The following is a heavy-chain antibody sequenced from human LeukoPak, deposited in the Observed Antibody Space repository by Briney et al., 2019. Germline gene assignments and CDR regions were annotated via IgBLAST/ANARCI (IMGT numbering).Heavy chain of an antibody. CDR3: ATDGNFDL. D-gene: IGHD1-26*01. V-gene: IGHV4-59*01. CDR2: IYYSGNT. CDR1: GGSISSYY. Sequence: SETLSLTCSVSGGSISSYYCSWIRQPPGMGLEWIGYIYYSGNTNYNPSLKSRVTISVDTSKNQFSLKLTSVTAADTAVYYCATDGNFDLWGRGTLVTVSS. J-gene: IGHJ2*01.